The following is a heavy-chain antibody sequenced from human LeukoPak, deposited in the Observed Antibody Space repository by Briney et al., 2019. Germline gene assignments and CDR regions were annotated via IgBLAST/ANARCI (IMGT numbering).Heavy chain of an antibody. CDR1: GYTFTGYE. J-gene: IGHJ4*02. Sequence: ASVKVSCKAAGYTFTGYEINCVRQAPGQGLEWIGWINPNSGGTNYALKFQGRVTMTRDTSISTAYMELSRLRSDDTAVYYCAPTTDFAHYIYSWGQ. CDR3: APTTDFAHYIYS. V-gene: IGHV1-2*02. D-gene: IGHD2/OR15-2a*01. CDR2: INPNSGGT.